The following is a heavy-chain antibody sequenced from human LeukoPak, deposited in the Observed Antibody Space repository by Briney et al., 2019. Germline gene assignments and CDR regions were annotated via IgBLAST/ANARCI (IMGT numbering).Heavy chain of an antibody. Sequence: ASVKVSCKASGYTFTGYYMHWVRQAPGQGLEWMGWINPNSGGTNYAQKFQGRVTMTRDTSISTAYMELSRLRSEDTAVYYCARIYYAAAWFDPWGQGTLVTVSS. CDR3: ARIYYAAAWFDP. D-gene: IGHD2-2*01. CDR1: GYTFTGYY. V-gene: IGHV1-2*02. J-gene: IGHJ5*02. CDR2: INPNSGGT.